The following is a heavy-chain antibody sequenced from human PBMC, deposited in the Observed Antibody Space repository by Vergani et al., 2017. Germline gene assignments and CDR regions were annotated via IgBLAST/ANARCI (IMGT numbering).Heavy chain of an antibody. CDR1: GFTVSSNY. CDR3: ARNPYSRYSSGWYGGAVDY. V-gene: IGHV3-53*01. D-gene: IGHD6-19*01. CDR2: IYSGGST. J-gene: IGHJ4*02. Sequence: EVQLVESGGGLIQPGGSLRLSCAASGFTVSSNYMSWVRQAPGKGLEWVSVIYSGGSTYYADSVKGRFTISIDNSKNTLYHQMNSLRAEDTAVYYCARNPYSRYSSGWYGGAVDYWGQGTLVTVSS.